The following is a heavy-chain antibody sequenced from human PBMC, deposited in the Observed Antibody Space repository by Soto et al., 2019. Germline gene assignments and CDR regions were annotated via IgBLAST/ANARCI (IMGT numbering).Heavy chain of an antibody. CDR1: GFTFSSYG. D-gene: IGHD1-20*01. Sequence: GGSLRLSCAASGFTFSSYGMHWVRQAPGKGLEWAAVIWYDGSNKYYADSVKGRFTISRDNSKNTLYLQMNSLRAEDTAVYYCARDYWYSYNWNPYGMDVWGQGTTVTVSS. V-gene: IGHV3-33*01. J-gene: IGHJ6*02. CDR2: IWYDGSNK. CDR3: ARDYWYSYNWNPYGMDV.